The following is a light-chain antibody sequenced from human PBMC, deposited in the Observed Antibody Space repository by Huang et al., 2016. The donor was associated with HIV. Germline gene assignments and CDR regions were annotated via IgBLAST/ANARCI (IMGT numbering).Light chain of an antibody. CDR2: AAS. CDR1: QNIGNN. J-gene: IGKJ4*01. Sequence: EIVMTQSPATLSMSPGERATLSCRASQNIGNNLAWYQREPGRAPRLLIYAASTRATGIPARFTGSGSGTEFTLTISSLQSEDFVIYYCQQYKDWPPLTFGGGTKVEIK. V-gene: IGKV3-15*01. CDR3: QQYKDWPPLT.